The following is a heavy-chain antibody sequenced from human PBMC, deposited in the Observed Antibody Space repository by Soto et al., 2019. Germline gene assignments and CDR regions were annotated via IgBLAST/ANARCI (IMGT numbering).Heavy chain of an antibody. J-gene: IGHJ4*02. V-gene: IGHV3-74*01. CDR2: IDGDGSDT. Sequence: HPGESLRLSCAASGFTFSTYWMHWVRQAPGKGLVWVSRIDGDGSDTVYADSVKGRFTISRDNAKNTLYLQMNSLRAEDTAVYYCTRSITGFSYADSWGRGTLVTVSS. D-gene: IGHD2-2*01. CDR1: GFTFSTYW. CDR3: TRSITGFSYADS.